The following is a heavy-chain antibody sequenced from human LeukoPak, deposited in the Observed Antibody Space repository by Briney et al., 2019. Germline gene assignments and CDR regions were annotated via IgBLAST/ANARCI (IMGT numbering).Heavy chain of an antibody. J-gene: IGHJ4*02. V-gene: IGHV3-23*01. CDR2: ISGSGGST. Sequence: VQPGGSLRLSCAASGFTFSSYAMSWVRQAPGKGLEWVSAISGSGGSTYYADSVKGRFTISRDNSKNTLYLQMNSLRAEDTAVYYCARGVLWFDDAHGGYYFDYWGQGTLVTVSS. CDR3: ARGVLWFDDAHGGYYFDY. D-gene: IGHD3-10*01. CDR1: GFTFSSYA.